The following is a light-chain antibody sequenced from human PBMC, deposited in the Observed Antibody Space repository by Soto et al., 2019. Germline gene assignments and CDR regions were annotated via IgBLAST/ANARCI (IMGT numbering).Light chain of an antibody. CDR3: SSYASNGDVL. J-gene: IGLJ2*01. Sequence: QSALTKPASVSGSPGQSITISCTGTSSDVGTYEYVSWYQHHPGKAPKLMIYDVSNRPSGVSDPFSGSKSGNTASLTISGLQAEYEADYYCSSYASNGDVLFGGGTKLTVL. CDR1: SSDVGTYEY. V-gene: IGLV2-14*03. CDR2: DVS.